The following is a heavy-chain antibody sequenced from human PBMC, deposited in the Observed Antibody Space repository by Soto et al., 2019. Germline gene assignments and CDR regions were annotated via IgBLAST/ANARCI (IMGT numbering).Heavy chain of an antibody. D-gene: IGHD3-3*02. CDR3: ARLPSRHLVDY. Sequence: SETLSLTCTVSGSSINSSGYYWGWIRQPPGKGLEWIGSMFYGVSTYYNPSLKSRVTVSVDTSKNQFSLNLRPVTAADTAVYYCARLPSRHLVDYWGQGTLVTVSS. V-gene: IGHV4-39*01. J-gene: IGHJ4*02. CDR1: GSSINSSGYY. CDR2: MFYGVST.